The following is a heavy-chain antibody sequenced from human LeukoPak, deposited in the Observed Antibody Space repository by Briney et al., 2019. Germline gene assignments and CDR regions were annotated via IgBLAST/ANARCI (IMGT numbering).Heavy chain of an antibody. D-gene: IGHD3-22*01. J-gene: IGHJ4*02. V-gene: IGHV1-2*02. Sequence: ASVKVSCKASGYTFTGYYMHWVRQAPGQELEWMGWINPNSGGTNYAQKFQGRVTMTRDTSISTAYMELSRLRSDDTAVYYCAREGVAVIRSPFDYWGQGTLVTVSS. CDR1: GYTFTGYY. CDR2: INPNSGGT. CDR3: AREGVAVIRSPFDY.